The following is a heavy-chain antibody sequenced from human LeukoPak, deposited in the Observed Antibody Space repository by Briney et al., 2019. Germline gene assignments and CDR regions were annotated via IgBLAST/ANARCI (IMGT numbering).Heavy chain of an antibody. D-gene: IGHD3-3*01. CDR1: GGTFSSYA. V-gene: IGHV1-69*13. J-gene: IGHJ4*02. CDR2: VVPIFGTA. Sequence: SVKVSCKASGGTFSSYAISWVRQAPGQGLEWMGGVVPIFGTANYAQKFQGRVTITADESTSTAYMELSSLRSEDTAVYCCARGQSYYDFWSGYYRLDYWGQGTLVTVSS. CDR3: ARGQSYYDFWSGYYRLDY.